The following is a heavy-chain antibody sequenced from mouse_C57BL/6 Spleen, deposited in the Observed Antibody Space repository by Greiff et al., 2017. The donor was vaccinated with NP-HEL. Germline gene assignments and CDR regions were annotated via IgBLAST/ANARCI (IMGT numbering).Heavy chain of an antibody. Sequence: VQLQESGPGLVQPSQSLSITCTASGFSLTSYGVHWVRPSPGKGLEWLGVIWSGGSTDYNAAFISRLSISKDNSKSQVFFKMNSLQADDTAIYYCARKGGRVNAMDYWGQGTSVTVSS. CDR1: GFSLTSYG. CDR2: IWSGGST. D-gene: IGHD2-1*01. CDR3: ARKGGRVNAMDY. V-gene: IGHV2-2*01. J-gene: IGHJ4*01.